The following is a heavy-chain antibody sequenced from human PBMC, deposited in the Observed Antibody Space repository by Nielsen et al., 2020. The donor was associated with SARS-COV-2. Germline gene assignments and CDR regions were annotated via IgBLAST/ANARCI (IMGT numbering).Heavy chain of an antibody. Sequence: GGSLRLSCAASGFAFSSYTMSWVRQAPGKGLEWVSFITGTSSHISYGDSVRGRFTISRDNAKNSVHLQMNSLRAEDTAVYYCAGDSYSSGLSYYYYGMDVWGQGTTVTVSS. V-gene: IGHV3-21*01. D-gene: IGHD6-19*01. CDR3: AGDSYSSGLSYYYYGMDV. J-gene: IGHJ6*02. CDR1: GFAFSSYT. CDR2: ITGTSSHI.